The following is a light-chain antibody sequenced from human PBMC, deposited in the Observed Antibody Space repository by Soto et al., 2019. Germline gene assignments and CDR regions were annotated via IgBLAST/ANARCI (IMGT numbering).Light chain of an antibody. V-gene: IGKV1-5*03. Sequence: IQMTQSPSTLSAPVLAMFTITFRASRSLQTWLAWYQQKPGKVPKLLIYQASSLQNGVPARFIGSGSGTEFTLTISSLQPEDFAVYYCQQYGSSPLTFGRGTKVDIK. CDR1: RSLQTW. CDR3: QQYGSSPLT. J-gene: IGKJ4*01. CDR2: QAS.